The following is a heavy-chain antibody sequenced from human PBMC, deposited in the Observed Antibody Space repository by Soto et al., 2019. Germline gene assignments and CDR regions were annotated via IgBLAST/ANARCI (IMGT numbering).Heavy chain of an antibody. CDR1: GFTFSNAW. J-gene: IGHJ4*02. CDR2: IKSKTDGGTT. CDR3: TTVGFEIAAAGTDY. V-gene: IGHV3-15*01. D-gene: IGHD6-13*01. Sequence: GSLRLSCAASGFTFSNAWMSWVRQAPGKGLEWVGRIKSKTDGGTTDYAAPVKGRFTISRDDSKNTLYLQMSSLKTEDTAVYYCTTVGFEIAAAGTDYWGQGTLVTVSS.